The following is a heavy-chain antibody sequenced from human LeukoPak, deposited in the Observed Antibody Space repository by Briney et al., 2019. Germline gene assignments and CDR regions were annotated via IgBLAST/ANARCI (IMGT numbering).Heavy chain of an antibody. Sequence: PGGSLRLSCVASGFTFSTYAMHWVRQAPGKGLEWVAVISYDGSNKYYADSVKGRFTISRDISKNTLYLQMNSLRAEDTAMYYCSRDMSPAMDVWGKGTTVTVSS. D-gene: IGHD3-10*02. CDR2: ISYDGSNK. J-gene: IGHJ6*04. CDR3: SRDMSPAMDV. V-gene: IGHV3-30*04. CDR1: GFTFSTYA.